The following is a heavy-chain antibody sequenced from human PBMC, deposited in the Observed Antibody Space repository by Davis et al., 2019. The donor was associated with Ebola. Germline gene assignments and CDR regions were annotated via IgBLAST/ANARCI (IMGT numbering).Heavy chain of an antibody. D-gene: IGHD6-6*01. Sequence: SVKVSCKASGYTFTSYYMHWVRQAPGQGLEWMGGIIPIFGTANYAQKFQGRVTITADESTSTAYMELSSLRSEDTAVYYCARGGGVLRGFSSSDYWGQGTLVTVSS. CDR2: IIPIFGTA. CDR3: ARGGGVLRGFSSSDY. V-gene: IGHV1-69*13. CDR1: GYTFTSYY. J-gene: IGHJ4*02.